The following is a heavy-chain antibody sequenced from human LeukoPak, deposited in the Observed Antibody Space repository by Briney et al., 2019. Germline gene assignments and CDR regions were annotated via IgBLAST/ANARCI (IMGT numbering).Heavy chain of an antibody. CDR2: IYYSGST. J-gene: IGHJ4*02. Sequence: SETLSLTCTVSGGSVSSGSYYWSWIRQPPGKGLEWIGYIYYSGSTNYSPSLKSRVTISVDTSKNQFSLKLTSVTAADTAVYYCASVRSGRYCFDYWGQGTLVTVSS. D-gene: IGHD5-24*01. CDR3: ASVRSGRYCFDY. V-gene: IGHV4-61*01. CDR1: GGSVSSGSYY.